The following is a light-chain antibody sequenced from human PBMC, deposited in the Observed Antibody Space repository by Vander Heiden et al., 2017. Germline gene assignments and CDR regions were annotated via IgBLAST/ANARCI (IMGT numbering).Light chain of an antibody. CDR2: VVS. J-gene: IGKJ1*01. CDR3: LQDHIFPWT. CDR1: QDIGND. V-gene: IGKV1-6*02. Sequence: VGDRVTITCRASQDIGNDLSWYQQKPGEAPKVLISVVSSLQGGVPSRFSGSGFGTDFTLTISSLQPEDFATYYCLQDHIFPWTLGQGTKVEIK.